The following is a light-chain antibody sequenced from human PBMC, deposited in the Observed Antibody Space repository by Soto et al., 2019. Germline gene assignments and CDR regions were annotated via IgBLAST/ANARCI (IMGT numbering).Light chain of an antibody. CDR1: QGITSN. Sequence: AIRMTQFPSSFSASTGDRVTITCRASQGITSNLAWYQQKPGKAPKLLIYAASTLQSGVPSRFSGSASGTGFTFTIICRRSEAVAYAAYQQYYINTFPFGRGTKVDIK. CDR2: AAS. V-gene: IGKV1-8*01. CDR3: QQYYINTFP. J-gene: IGKJ3*01.